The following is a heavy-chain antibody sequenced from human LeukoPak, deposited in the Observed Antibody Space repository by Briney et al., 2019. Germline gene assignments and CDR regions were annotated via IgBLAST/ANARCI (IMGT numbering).Heavy chain of an antibody. Sequence: SETLSLTCTVSGGSISSYYWSWIRQPAGKGLEWIGRIYTSGSTNYNPSLKSRVTMSVDTSKNQFSLKLSSVTAADTAVYYCARDVEHYDFWSGYYKLRYFDYWGQGTLVTVSS. J-gene: IGHJ4*02. V-gene: IGHV4-4*07. CDR3: ARDVEHYDFWSGYYKLRYFDY. CDR2: IYTSGST. D-gene: IGHD3-3*01. CDR1: GGSISSYY.